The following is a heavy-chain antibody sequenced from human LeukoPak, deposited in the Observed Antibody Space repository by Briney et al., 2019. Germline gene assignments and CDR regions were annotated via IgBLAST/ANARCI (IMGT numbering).Heavy chain of an antibody. Sequence: SETLSLNCTVSGGSISSYYWSWIRQPPGKGLEWIGYIYYSGSTNYNPSLKSRVTISVDTSKNQFSLKLSSVTAADTAVYYCARDRGKYNSFDYWGPGNPVTVSS. D-gene: IGHD3-10*01. CDR3: ARDRGKYNSFDY. V-gene: IGHV4-59*01. CDR1: GGSISSYY. J-gene: IGHJ4*01. CDR2: IYYSGST.